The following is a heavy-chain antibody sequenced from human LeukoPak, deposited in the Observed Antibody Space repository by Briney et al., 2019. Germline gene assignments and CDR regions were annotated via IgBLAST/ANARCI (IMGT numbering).Heavy chain of an antibody. D-gene: IGHD4-17*01. CDR3: ARGQGTVTTH. V-gene: IGHV4-34*01. CDR1: GGSFSGYY. Sequence: SSETLSLTCAVYGGSFSGYYWSWTRQPPGKGLEWIGEINHSGSTNYNPSLKSRVTISVDTSKNQFSLKLSSVTAADTAVYYCARGQGTVTTHWGQGTLVTVSS. CDR2: INHSGST. J-gene: IGHJ4*02.